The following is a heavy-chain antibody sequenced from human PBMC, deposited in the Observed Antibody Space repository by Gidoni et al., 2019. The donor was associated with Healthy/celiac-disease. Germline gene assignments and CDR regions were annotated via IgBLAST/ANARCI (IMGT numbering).Heavy chain of an antibody. CDR2: IYYSGST. V-gene: IGHV4-39*01. CDR3: ASATTADYFDY. D-gene: IGHD4-4*01. Sequence: QLQLQESGPGLVKPSETLSLTCPVSGGSISSSSYYWGWIRQPPGKGLEWIGSIYYSGSTYYNPSLKSRVTISVDTSKNQFSLKLSSVTAADTAVYYCASATTADYFDYWGQGTLVTVSS. J-gene: IGHJ4*02. CDR1: GGSISSSSYY.